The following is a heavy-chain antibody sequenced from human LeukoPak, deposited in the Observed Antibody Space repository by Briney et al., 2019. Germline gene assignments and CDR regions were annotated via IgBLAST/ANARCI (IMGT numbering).Heavy chain of an antibody. Sequence: PSETLSLTCTVCGGSINKYYWSWIRQPPGKGLEWIGYMYTSGSPNYNPSLKSRVTISVDTSKNQFSLKVSSVTAAATAVYYCATSKGFGELSWGQGTLVTVSS. CDR1: GGSINKYY. J-gene: IGHJ4*02. CDR3: ATSKGFGELS. V-gene: IGHV4-4*09. CDR2: MYTSGSP. D-gene: IGHD3-10*01.